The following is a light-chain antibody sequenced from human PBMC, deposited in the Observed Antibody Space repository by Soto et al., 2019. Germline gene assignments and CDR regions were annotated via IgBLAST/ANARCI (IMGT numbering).Light chain of an antibody. CDR3: PQQGIPLGP. CDR2: GAS. CDR1: QSVSSSY. Sequence: EIAVTQTNATLSLSPGERATLSCRASQSVSSSYVAWYQQKPGQAPRLLVDGASSRASGGVDRSFSGRSGGDVSLTNISRVQDDVVVDYYPQQGIPLGPFGQGTK. J-gene: IGKJ1*01. V-gene: IGKV3-20*01.